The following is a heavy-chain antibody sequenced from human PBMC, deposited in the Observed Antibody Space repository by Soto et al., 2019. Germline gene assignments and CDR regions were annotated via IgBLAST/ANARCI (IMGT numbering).Heavy chain of an antibody. D-gene: IGHD6-19*01. J-gene: IGHJ6*03. CDR1: GYTFTSYG. V-gene: IGHV1-18*01. CDR2: ISAYNGNT. Sequence: QVQLVQSGAEVKKPGASVKVSCTASGYTFTSYGISWVRQAPGQGLEWLGWISAYNGNTNYAQKAQGRVTMTTHTSKRTAYMVLRRLRSDDTAVYYCARDIGQWPDSGYYYYMDVWGKGTTVTVSS. CDR3: ARDIGQWPDSGYYYYMDV.